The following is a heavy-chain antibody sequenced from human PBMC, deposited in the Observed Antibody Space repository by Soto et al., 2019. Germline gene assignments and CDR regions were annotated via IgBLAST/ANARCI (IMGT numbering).Heavy chain of an antibody. V-gene: IGHV4-59*08. CDR1: GGSISSYY. Sequence: SETLSLTCTVSGGSISSYYWSWIRQPPGKGLEWIGYIYYSGSTNYNPSLKSRVTMSVDTSKNQFSLKLSSVTAADTAVYYCARQWGTDAFDVWGQGTMVTVSS. J-gene: IGHJ3*01. D-gene: IGHD1-1*01. CDR2: IYYSGST. CDR3: ARQWGTDAFDV.